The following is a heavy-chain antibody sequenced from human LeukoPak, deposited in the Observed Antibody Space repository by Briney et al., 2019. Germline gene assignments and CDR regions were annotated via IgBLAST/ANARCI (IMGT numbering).Heavy chain of an antibody. Sequence: GGSLVLSCAASGFTFSTYAMSWVRQAPGKGLGWVSAITGSADRTHYADSVKGRFTISRDNSKNIVYLQMNSLRAKDTAVYFCARPQVVVLNPFDYWGQGTLVTVSS. CDR1: GFTFSTYA. D-gene: IGHD3-10*01. CDR3: ARPQVVVLNPFDY. CDR2: ITGSADRT. J-gene: IGHJ4*02. V-gene: IGHV3-23*01.